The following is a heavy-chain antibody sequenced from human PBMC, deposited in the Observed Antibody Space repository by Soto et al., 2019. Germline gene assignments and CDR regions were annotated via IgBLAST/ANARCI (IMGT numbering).Heavy chain of an antibody. CDR1: GYSFTGYS. CDR3: GRGRSGQIVIFY. V-gene: IGHV1-2*02. J-gene: IGHJ4*02. CDR2: INPKSGGT. Sequence: ASVKVSCKTSGYSFTGYSVHWVRQAPGHGPEWMGWINPKSGGTKYAQKFQGRVTMTRDTSITTVYMELRNLSPDDTAVYYCGRGRSGQIVIFYWGQGTPVTVSS. D-gene: IGHD1-26*01.